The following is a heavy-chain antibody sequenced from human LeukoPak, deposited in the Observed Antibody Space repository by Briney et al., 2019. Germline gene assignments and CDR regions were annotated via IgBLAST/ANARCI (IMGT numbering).Heavy chain of an antibody. CDR1: GFTFSNAW. CDR3: TTDSHSSGWNFDY. CDR2: IKSKTDGGTT. D-gene: IGHD6-19*01. Sequence: GGSLRLSCAASGFTFSNAWMSWVRQAPGKGLEWVGRIKSKTDGGTTDYAAPVKGRFTISRDDSKNTLYLQMNSLKTEDTAVYYCTTDSHSSGWNFDYWGQGTLVTVSS. J-gene: IGHJ4*02. V-gene: IGHV3-15*01.